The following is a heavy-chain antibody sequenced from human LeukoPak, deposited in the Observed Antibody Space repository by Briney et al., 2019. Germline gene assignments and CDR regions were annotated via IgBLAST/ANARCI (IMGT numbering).Heavy chain of an antibody. CDR3: ARDAATSVGMPHY. Sequence: GGSLRLSCTASGFTFSSFGMHWVRQAPGKGLEWVTAISSVGHTNKSADSVKGRFTISRDSSKSTLYLQMNSLRAEDTAVYYCARDAATSVGMPHYWGQGTVVTVSS. CDR1: GFTFSSFG. D-gene: IGHD2-2*01. J-gene: IGHJ4*02. V-gene: IGHV3-30*03. CDR2: ISSVGHTN.